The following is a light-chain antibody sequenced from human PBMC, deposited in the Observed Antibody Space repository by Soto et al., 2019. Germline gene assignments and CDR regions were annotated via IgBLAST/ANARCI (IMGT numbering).Light chain of an antibody. CDR3: GTWDSSLSGGV. J-gene: IGLJ2*01. Sequence: QSVLTQPPSVSAAPGQKVTISCSGSSSNIGNNYVSWYQSLPGTAPKLLIYDNNKRPSGIPDRFSGSKSGTSATLGITGLQTGDEADYYCGTWDSSLSGGVFGGGTKLTVL. CDR2: DNN. CDR1: SSNIGNNY. V-gene: IGLV1-51*01.